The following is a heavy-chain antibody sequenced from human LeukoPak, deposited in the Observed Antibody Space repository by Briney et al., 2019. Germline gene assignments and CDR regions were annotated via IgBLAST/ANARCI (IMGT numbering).Heavy chain of an antibody. J-gene: IGHJ4*02. V-gene: IGHV1-46*01. CDR3: ARIAVAGHFDY. CDR1: GYTFTSYY. CDR2: INPSGGST. D-gene: IGHD6-19*01. Sequence: ASVKVSCKAFGYTFTSYYMHWVRQAPGQGLEWMGIINPSGGSTSYAQKFQGRVTMTRDTSTSTVYMELSSLRSEDTAVYYCARIAVAGHFDYWGQGTLVTVSS.